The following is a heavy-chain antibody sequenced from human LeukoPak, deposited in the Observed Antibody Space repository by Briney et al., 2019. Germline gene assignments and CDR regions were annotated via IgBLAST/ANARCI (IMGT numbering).Heavy chain of an antibody. Sequence: GGSLRLSCAASGFTFSSYKMNWVRHAQGTGLERVSYISSSGSTIYYADSVTGRFTISRDNAKNSLYLQMNSLRAEDTAVYYCAELGITMIGGAWGKGTTVTISS. V-gene: IGHV3-48*03. CDR1: GFTFSSYK. J-gene: IGHJ6*04. CDR3: AELGITMIGGA. D-gene: IGHD3-10*02. CDR2: ISSSGSTI.